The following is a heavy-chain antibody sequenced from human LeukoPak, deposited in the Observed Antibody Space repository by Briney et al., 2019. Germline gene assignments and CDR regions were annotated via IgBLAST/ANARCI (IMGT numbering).Heavy chain of an antibody. CDR3: ARGENPGIALAGTGFDY. CDR1: GFTFSSYE. V-gene: IGHV3-48*03. Sequence: GGSLRLSCAASGFTFSSYEINWVRQAPGKGLEWVSYISSSGSTIYYADSVKGRLTISRDNAKNSLYLQMNSLRAEDTAVYYCARGENPGIALAGTGFDYWGQGTLVTVSS. D-gene: IGHD6-19*01. J-gene: IGHJ4*02. CDR2: ISSSGSTI.